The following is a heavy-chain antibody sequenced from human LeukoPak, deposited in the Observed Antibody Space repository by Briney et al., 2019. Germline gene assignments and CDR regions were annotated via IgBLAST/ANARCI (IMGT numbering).Heavy chain of an antibody. CDR3: ARSSGSHYGGVDY. Sequence: GDSLKISCKGSGYVFANYWFGWVRQLPGRGLEWMALISRGNSDTRYSPSFQGQVTISADKSISTAYLQWSSLKASDTATYYCARSSGSHYGGVDYWGRGTLVTVSS. J-gene: IGHJ4*02. CDR2: ISRGNSDT. V-gene: IGHV5-51*01. CDR1: GYVFANYW. D-gene: IGHD1-26*01.